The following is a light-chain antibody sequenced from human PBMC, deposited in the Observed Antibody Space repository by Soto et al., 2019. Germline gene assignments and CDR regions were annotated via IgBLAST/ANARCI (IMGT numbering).Light chain of an antibody. Sequence: EILLTQSPDTLSLSPGERATLSCRAAQSVGTRLAWYQQKPGQAPRLLIYGASTRATGIPDRFSGSGSGTDFTLTISSLQSEDFAVYYCQQYNNWPPWTFGQGTKVDI. CDR3: QQYNNWPPWT. CDR2: GAS. V-gene: IGKV3D-15*01. J-gene: IGKJ1*01. CDR1: QSVGTR.